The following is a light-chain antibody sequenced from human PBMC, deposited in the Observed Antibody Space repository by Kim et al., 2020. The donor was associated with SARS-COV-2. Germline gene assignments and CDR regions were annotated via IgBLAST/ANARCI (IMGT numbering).Light chain of an antibody. CDR1: KLGDKY. CDR2: QDS. CDR3: QAWDSSTGV. Sequence: VSPGQTASITCSGDKLGDKYACWYQQKPGQSPVLVIYQDSKRPSGIPERFSGSNSGNTATLTISGTRAMDEADYYCQAWDSSTGVFGGGTKLTVL. J-gene: IGLJ3*02. V-gene: IGLV3-1*01.